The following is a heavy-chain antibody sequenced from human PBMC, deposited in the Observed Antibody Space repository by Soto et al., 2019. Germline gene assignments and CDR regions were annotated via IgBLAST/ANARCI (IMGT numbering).Heavy chain of an antibody. CDR3: ERGRGDLTVLSNGFGH. CDR1: GLTFEDYA. J-gene: IGHJ5*02. CDR2: IKWNSVST. Sequence: EVQLVGSGGGLVQPGRSLRLSCEASGLTFEDYAMHWIRQAPGQGRGWVAGIKWNSVSTGYADSVKGRFTISRDNINNYLNLEMISLNEDDTAKDYCERGRGDLTVLSNGFGHWGHGTLVTVSS. D-gene: IGHD2-21*02. V-gene: IGHV3-9*01.